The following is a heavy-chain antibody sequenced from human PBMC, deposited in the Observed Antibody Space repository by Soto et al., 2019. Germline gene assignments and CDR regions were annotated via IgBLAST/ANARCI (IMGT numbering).Heavy chain of an antibody. V-gene: IGHV3-11*01. D-gene: IGHD2-21*02. CDR3: ARALVVVTGWYFDL. CDR1: GFTFSDYY. Sequence: QVQLVESGGGLVKPGWSLRLTCAASGFTFSDYYMSWIRQAPGKGLEWFSYISSSGSTISYADSVRGRFTISRDNAKNSLYLQMNSLRAEDTAVYYCARALVVVTGWYFDLWGRCTLVTVSS. CDR2: ISSSGSTI. J-gene: IGHJ2*01.